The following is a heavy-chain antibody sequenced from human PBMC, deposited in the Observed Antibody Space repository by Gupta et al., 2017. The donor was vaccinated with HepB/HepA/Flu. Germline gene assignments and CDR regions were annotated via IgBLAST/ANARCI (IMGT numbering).Heavy chain of an antibody. CDR2: ISSSGTTK. CDR3: ARLSALYYSYGMDV. J-gene: IGHJ6*02. V-gene: IGHV3-48*03. CDR1: GFTFSSFE. Sequence: DVQLVEAGGGLGQPGGSLRLSCAASGFTFSSFEMNWVRQAPGKGVEWVAYISSSGTTKDYADSVQGRFTVSRDNAKNSLYLQMNSLRVEDTAVYFCARLSALYYSYGMDVWGQGTTVTVSS. D-gene: IGHD3-3*01.